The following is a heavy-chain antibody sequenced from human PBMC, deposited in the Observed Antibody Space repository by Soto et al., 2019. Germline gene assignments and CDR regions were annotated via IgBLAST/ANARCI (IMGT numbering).Heavy chain of an antibody. CDR1: GGSVSSGSYY. J-gene: IGHJ6*02. CDR3: ARGPLVAAAGTVYYYYGMDV. CDR2: IYYSGST. D-gene: IGHD6-13*01. Sequence: SETLSLTCTVSGGSVSSGSYYWSWIRQPPGKGLEWIGYIYYSGSTNYNPSLKSRVTISVDTSKNQFSLKLSSVTAADTAVYYCARGPLVAAAGTVYYYYGMDVWGQGTTVTVSS. V-gene: IGHV4-61*01.